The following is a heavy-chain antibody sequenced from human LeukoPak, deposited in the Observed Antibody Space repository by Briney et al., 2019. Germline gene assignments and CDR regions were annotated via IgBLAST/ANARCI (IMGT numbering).Heavy chain of an antibody. CDR2: ISGTGGST. D-gene: IGHD1-26*01. V-gene: IGHV3-23*01. J-gene: IGHJ5*02. CDR1: GFTFDDYG. Sequence: GGSLRLSCAASGFTFDDYGMSWVRQAPGKGLEWVSLISGTGGSTYYADSVKGRFTISRDNSKNTLYLQMNSLRAEDTAVYYCAKDYEPLVGVHRWGDWFDPWGQGTLVTVSS. CDR3: AKDYEPLVGVHRWGDWFDP.